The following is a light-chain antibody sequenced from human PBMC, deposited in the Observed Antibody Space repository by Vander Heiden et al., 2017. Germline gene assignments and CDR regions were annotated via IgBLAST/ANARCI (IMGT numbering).Light chain of an antibody. Sequence: DIQMTQSPSTLSASVGDRLTITCRASQTIPSYLTWYQQKPGEAPKLLIYKASNLESGVLSRFSGSGSGTEFTLTISSRQPDDFATYYCHQYNDYSGGTFGQGTKVEIK. J-gene: IGKJ2*01. V-gene: IGKV1-5*03. CDR1: QTIPSY. CDR3: HQYNDYSGGT. CDR2: KAS.